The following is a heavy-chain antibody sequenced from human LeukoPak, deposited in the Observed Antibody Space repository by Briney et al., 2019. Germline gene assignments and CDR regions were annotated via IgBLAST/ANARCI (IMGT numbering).Heavy chain of an antibody. D-gene: IGHD2-2*01. CDR3: ARAYQSNWFDP. CDR1: GGSFSGYY. CDR2: INHSGST. J-gene: IGHJ5*02. Sequence: PSETLSLTCAAYGGSFSGYYWSWIRQPPGKGLEWIGEINHSGSTNYNPSLKSRVTILVDTSKNQFSLKLSSVTAADTAVYYCARAYQSNWFDPWGQGTLATVSS. V-gene: IGHV4-34*01.